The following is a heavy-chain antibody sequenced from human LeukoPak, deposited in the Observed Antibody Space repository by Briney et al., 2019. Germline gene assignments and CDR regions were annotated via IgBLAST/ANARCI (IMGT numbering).Heavy chain of an antibody. CDR2: IYYSGST. V-gene: IGHV4-59*01. J-gene: IGHJ4*02. CDR3: AREDSSGYLGY. CDR1: GGSISSYT. D-gene: IGHD3-22*01. Sequence: SETLSLTCTVSGGSISSYTWSWIRQPPGKGLEWIGYIYYSGSTNYNPSLKSRVTISVDTSKNQFSLKLTSLTAADTAVYYCAREDSSGYLGYWGQGTLVTVSS.